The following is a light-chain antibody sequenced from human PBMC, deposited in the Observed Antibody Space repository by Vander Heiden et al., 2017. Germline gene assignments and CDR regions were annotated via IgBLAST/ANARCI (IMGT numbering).Light chain of an antibody. J-gene: IGLJ7*01. V-gene: IGLV3-25*03. CDR2: KGS. CDR3: QSADSSGTSV. CDR1: ALPKQY. Sequence: SYELTQPPSVSVSPGQTARITCSGDALPKQYAYWYQQKPGQAPVLVIYKGSERPSGIPERFSGSSSGTTVTLTISGVQAEDEADYYCQSADSSGTSVFGGGTQLTVL.